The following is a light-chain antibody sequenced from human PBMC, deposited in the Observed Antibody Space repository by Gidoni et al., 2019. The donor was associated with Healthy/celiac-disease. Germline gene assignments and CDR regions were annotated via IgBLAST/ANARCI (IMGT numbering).Light chain of an antibody. CDR2: EVS. CDR3: SSYTSSSTLEVV. CDR1: SSDVGGYNY. V-gene: IGLV2-14*01. Sequence: QSALTQPASVSGSPGQSITISSTGTSSDVGGYNYVSWYQQHPGKAPKLMIYEVSNRPSGVSNRFSGSKSGNTASLTISGLQAEDEADYYCSSYTSSSTLEVVFGGGTKLTVL. J-gene: IGLJ2*01.